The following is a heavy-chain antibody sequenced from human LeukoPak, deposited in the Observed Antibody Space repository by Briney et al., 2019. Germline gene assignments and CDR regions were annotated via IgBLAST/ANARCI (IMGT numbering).Heavy chain of an antibody. CDR1: SDAITSY. CDR3: ARRPRASDI. V-gene: IGHV4-59*01. Sequence: PSETLSLTCIIPSDAITSYWSWIRQPPGKGLEFLGYIFHTGIIKYNPSLGSRLTISLDTSKRQLSLRLSSVTAADTANYFCARRPRASDIWGQGTMVIVSS. CDR2: IFHTGII. J-gene: IGHJ3*02.